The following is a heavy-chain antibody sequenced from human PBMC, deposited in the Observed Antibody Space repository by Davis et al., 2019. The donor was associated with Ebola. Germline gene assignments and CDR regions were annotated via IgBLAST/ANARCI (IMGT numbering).Heavy chain of an antibody. CDR2: INPSGGGT. J-gene: IGHJ4*02. V-gene: IGHV1-46*01. CDR1: GYTFTSYQ. D-gene: IGHD6-19*01. CDR3: AREGSGLDY. Sequence: ASVKVSCKASGYTFTSYQMNWVRQAPGQGLEWMGIINPSGGGTHYAQKFQGRVTMTRDTSTSTVYMELNSLRAEDTAVYYCAREGSGLDYWGQGTLVTVSS.